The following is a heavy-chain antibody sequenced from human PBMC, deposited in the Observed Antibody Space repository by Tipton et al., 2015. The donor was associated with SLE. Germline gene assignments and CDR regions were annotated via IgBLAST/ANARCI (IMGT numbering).Heavy chain of an antibody. D-gene: IGHD3-9*01. V-gene: IGHV3-30*19. CDR3: ARDRYYDILSGSGWLDP. CDR1: GFTFSDYG. Sequence: SLRLSCAASGFTFSDYGMNWVRQAPGKGLEWVAFIEFDGTNKYYADSVRGRFTISKDNSKNTLYLQMNSLRAEDTAMYYCARDRYYDILSGSGWLDPWGQGTLVTVSS. J-gene: IGHJ5*02. CDR2: IEFDGTNK.